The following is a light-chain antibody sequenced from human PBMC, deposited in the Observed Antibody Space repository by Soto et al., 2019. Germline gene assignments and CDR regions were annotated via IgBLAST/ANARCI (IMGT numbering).Light chain of an antibody. J-gene: IGLJ2*01. V-gene: IGLV1-40*01. CDR1: SSNIGSFYD. CDR2: GDN. CDR3: QSYYNSLSHVV. Sequence: QLVLTQPPSVSGAPGQRVTIPCTGSSSNIGSFYDVHWYQQLPGTVPKLLIYGDNNRPSGVPDRFSGSKSGTSDALAITGLQAVDEAAYYCQSYYNSLSHVVFGGGTKLTVL.